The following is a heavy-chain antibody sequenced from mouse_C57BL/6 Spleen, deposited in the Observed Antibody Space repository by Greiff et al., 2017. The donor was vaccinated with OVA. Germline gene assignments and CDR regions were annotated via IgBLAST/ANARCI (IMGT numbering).Heavy chain of an antibody. V-gene: IGHV5-16*01. J-gene: IGHJ3*01. CDR2: INYDGSST. CDR3: ARGEPFFAY. CDR1: GFTFSDYY. Sequence: EVQVVESEGGLVQPGSSMKLSCTASGFTFSDYYMAWVRQVPEKGLEWVANINYDGSSTYYLDSLKSRFIISRDNAKNILYLQMSSLKSEDTATYYCARGEPFFAYWGQGTLVTVSA.